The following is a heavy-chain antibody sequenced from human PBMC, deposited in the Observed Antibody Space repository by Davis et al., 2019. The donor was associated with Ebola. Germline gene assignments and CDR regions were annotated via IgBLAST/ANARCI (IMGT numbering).Heavy chain of an antibody. D-gene: IGHD3-10*01. J-gene: IGHJ4*02. V-gene: IGHV4-34*01. CDR1: GGSLSGHY. CDR3: ARVWNDYGSGSYYDY. Sequence: MPSETLSLTCGVYGGSLSGHYWSWIRQPPGKGLEWIGEINHSGSTNYNPSLKSRVTISVDTSKNQFSLKLSSVTTADTAVYYCARVWNDYGSGSYYDYWGQGILVTVSS. CDR2: INHSGST.